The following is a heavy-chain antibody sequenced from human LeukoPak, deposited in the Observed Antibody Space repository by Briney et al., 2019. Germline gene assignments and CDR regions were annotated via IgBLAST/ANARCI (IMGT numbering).Heavy chain of an antibody. J-gene: IGHJ4*02. CDR1: GFTFGDYA. Sequence: PGGSLRLSCTASGFTFGDYAMTWVRQAPGKGLEWVGFIRSKVYGGTTEYAASVKGRFTISRDDSKSIAYLQMNSLKIEDTAVYYCTKGGYCINGVRAFGYWGQGTLVTVSS. CDR2: IRSKVYGGTT. D-gene: IGHD2-8*01. CDR3: TKGGYCINGVRAFGY. V-gene: IGHV3-49*04.